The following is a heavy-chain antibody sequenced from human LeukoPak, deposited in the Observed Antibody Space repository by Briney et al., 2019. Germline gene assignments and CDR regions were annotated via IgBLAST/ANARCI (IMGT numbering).Heavy chain of an antibody. CDR1: GGSISSSSYY. CDR3: ARRITIFGVVIEGTEY. CDR2: IYYSGST. V-gene: IGHV4-39*01. D-gene: IGHD3-3*01. J-gene: IGHJ4*02. Sequence: SETLSLNCTVSGGSISSSSYYWGWIRQPPGKGLEWIGSIYYSGSTYYNPSLKSRVTISVDTSKNQFSLKLSSVTAADTAVYYCARRITIFGVVIEGTEYWGQGTLVTVSS.